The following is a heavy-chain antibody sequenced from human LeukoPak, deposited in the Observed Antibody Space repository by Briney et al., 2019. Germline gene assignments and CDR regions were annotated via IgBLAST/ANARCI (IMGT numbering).Heavy chain of an antibody. CDR3: ANQNQYSYGYYFDY. D-gene: IGHD5-18*01. CDR2: INPNSGGT. CDR1: GYTLTELS. J-gene: IGHJ4*02. Sequence: EASVKVSCKVSGYTLTELSMHWVRQAPGKGLEWMGWINPNSGGTNYAQKFQGRVTMTRDTSISTAYMELSRLRSDDTAVYYCANQNQYSYGYYFDYWGQGTLVTVSS. V-gene: IGHV1-2*02.